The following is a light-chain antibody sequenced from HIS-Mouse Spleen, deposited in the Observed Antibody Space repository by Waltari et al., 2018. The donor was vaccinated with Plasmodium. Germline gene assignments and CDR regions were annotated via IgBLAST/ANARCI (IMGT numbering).Light chain of an antibody. CDR2: GAS. Sequence: EIVMTQSPATLSVSPGERATISCRASQSVSSNLAWYQQKPGKAPRLLIYGASTRATGIPARFSGSGSGTEFTLTISSLQSEDFAVYYCQQYNNWSFTFGPGTKVDIK. J-gene: IGKJ3*01. CDR3: QQYNNWSFT. CDR1: QSVSSN. V-gene: IGKV3-15*01.